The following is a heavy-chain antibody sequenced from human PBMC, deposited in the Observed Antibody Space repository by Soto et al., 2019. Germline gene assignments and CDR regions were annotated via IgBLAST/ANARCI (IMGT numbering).Heavy chain of an antibody. J-gene: IGHJ4*02. CDR1: GATFSTYA. D-gene: IGHD6-6*01. CDR3: ASLAGYSIS. Sequence: QVHLVQSGAEVKKPGSSVKVSCKASGATFSTYAISWVRQVPGQGLEWMGGIIPIFGTPNYAQRFQGRVTITADESTSTAYMNLSSLPSEDTAVYYCASLAGYSISWGQGTLVTVSS. CDR2: IIPIFGTP. V-gene: IGHV1-69*12.